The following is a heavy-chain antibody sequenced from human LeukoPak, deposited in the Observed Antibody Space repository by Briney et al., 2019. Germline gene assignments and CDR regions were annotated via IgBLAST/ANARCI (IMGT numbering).Heavy chain of an antibody. J-gene: IGHJ5*02. CDR2: IYWNDGK. D-gene: IGHD5-12*01. V-gene: IGHV2-5*01. CDR1: GFSLSTSGVG. Sequence: ESGPTLVNPTQTLTLTCTFSGFSLSTSGVGVGWIRQPPGKALEWLALIYWNDGKRYSPSLKSRLTISKDTSKNQVVLTMTNMDPVDTATYYCARSYSDYDYFNNWFDPWGQGTLVTVSS. CDR3: ARSYSDYDYFNNWFDP.